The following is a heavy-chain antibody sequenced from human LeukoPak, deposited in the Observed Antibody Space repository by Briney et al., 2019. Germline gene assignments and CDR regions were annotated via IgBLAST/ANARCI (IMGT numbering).Heavy chain of an antibody. V-gene: IGHV1-18*01. Sequence: ASVKVSCKASGGTFSSYAISWVRQAPGQGLEWMGWISAYNGNTNYAQKLQGRVTMTTDTSTSTAYMELRSLRSDDTAVYYCARGKGYSSSSGPNDYWGQGTLVTVSS. CDR1: GGTFSSYA. D-gene: IGHD6-6*01. CDR2: ISAYNGNT. CDR3: ARGKGYSSSSGPNDY. J-gene: IGHJ4*02.